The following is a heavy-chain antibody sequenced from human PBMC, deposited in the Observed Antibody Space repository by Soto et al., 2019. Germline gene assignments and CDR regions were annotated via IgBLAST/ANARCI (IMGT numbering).Heavy chain of an antibody. V-gene: IGHV1-18*01. CDR3: ARGPTDYYDNSGDYSLDY. CDR2: ISTYNGDT. J-gene: IGHJ4*02. D-gene: IGHD3-22*01. CDR1: GYTFITYG. Sequence: QVQLVQSGAEVKEPGASVKVSCKASGYTFITYGMSWVRQAPGQGLDWMGWISTYNGDTKYADRLQGRVAMTTDTTTGTAYMELRSPRSDDTAVYYCARGPTDYYDNSGDYSLDYWGQGALVTVSS.